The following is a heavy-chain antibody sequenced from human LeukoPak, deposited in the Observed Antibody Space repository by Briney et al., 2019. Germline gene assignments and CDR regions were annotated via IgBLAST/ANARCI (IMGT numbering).Heavy chain of an antibody. CDR3: ARDIGWELPQGNWSDP. D-gene: IGHD1-26*01. Sequence: SETLSLTCTVSGGSISSYYWSWIRQPPGKGLEWIGYIYYSGSTNYNPSLKSRVTISVDTSKNQFSLKLSSVTAADTAVYYCARDIGWELPQGNWSDPWGQGTLVTVSS. CDR1: GGSISSYY. V-gene: IGHV4-59*01. CDR2: IYYSGST. J-gene: IGHJ5*02.